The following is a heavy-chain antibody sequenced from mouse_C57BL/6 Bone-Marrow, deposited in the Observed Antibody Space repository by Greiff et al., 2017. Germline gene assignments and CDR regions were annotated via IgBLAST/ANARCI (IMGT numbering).Heavy chain of an antibody. J-gene: IGHJ4*01. D-gene: IGHD1-1*01. V-gene: IGHV1-64*01. Sequence: VQLQQPGAELVKPGASVKLSCKASGYTFTSYWMHWVKQRPGQGLEWIGMIHPNSGSTNYNEKFKSKATLTVDKSSSTAYMQLSSLTSEDSAVXYCATNYYGRHYYAMDYWGQGTSVTVSS. CDR1: GYTFTSYW. CDR3: ATNYYGRHYYAMDY. CDR2: IHPNSGST.